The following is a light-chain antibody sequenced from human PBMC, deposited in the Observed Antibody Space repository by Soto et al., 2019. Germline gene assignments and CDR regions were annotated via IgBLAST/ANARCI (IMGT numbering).Light chain of an antibody. CDR2: SNN. J-gene: IGLJ3*02. V-gene: IGLV1-44*01. Sequence: QSVLTQPPSASGTPGQRVTISCSGSSSNIGSNTVNWYQQLPGTAPKLLIYSNNQRPSGVPDRFSGSKSGTSASLAISGLQSEEEADYYCAAWDDSLNGFWVFGGGTKVTVL. CDR1: SSNIGSNT. CDR3: AAWDDSLNGFWV.